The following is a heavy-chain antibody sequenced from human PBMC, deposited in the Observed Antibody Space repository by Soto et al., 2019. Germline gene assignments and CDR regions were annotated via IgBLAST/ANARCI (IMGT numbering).Heavy chain of an antibody. V-gene: IGHV1-69*13. Sequence: SVKVSCKASGGTFSSYAISWVRQAPGQGLEWMGGIIPIFGTANYAQKFQGRVTITADESTSTAYMELSSLRSEDTAVYYCARGATIFGVVMPDYYGMDVWGQGTTVTVSS. J-gene: IGHJ6*02. CDR3: ARGATIFGVVMPDYYGMDV. D-gene: IGHD3-3*01. CDR2: IIPIFGTA. CDR1: GGTFSSYA.